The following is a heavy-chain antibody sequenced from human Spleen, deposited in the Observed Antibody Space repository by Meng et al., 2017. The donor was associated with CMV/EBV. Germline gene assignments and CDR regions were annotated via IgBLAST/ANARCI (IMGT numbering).Heavy chain of an antibody. CDR3: AKDHWACSGGSCYTGDCYSIDY. CDR1: YG. V-gene: IGHV3-23*01. D-gene: IGHD2-15*01. J-gene: IGHJ4*01. CDR2: ISGSGDST. Sequence: YGMSWVRQAPGKGLEWVSAISGSGDSTYYTDSVKGRFTISRDNSKNTLYLQMNSLRAEDTAVYYCAKDHWACSGGSCYTGDCYSIDYWGRGALVTVSS.